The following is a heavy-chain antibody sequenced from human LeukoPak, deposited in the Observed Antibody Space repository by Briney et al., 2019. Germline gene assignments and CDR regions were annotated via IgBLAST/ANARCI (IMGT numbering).Heavy chain of an antibody. J-gene: IGHJ4*02. CDR2: ISSSSYI. CDR3: AKWGPYCVGDYCPALDS. Sequence: GGSLRLSCAASGFTFSSYSMTWVRQAPGKGLEWVSSISSSSYIYYADSVKGRFTISRDNAKESLYLQLNSLRAEDTAVYYCAKWGPYCVGDYCPALDSWGPGTLVTVSS. V-gene: IGHV3-21*01. D-gene: IGHD2-21*02. CDR1: GFTFSSYS.